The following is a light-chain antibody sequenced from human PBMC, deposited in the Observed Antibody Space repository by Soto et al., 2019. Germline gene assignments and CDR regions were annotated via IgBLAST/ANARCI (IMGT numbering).Light chain of an antibody. CDR2: GAS. CDR1: QSVGTN. CDR3: QQGNNRPYT. Sequence: VLTQSPATLSVSPGERATLSCGASQSVGTNLVWYQQKPGQAPRLLIYGASTRATGIPARFSGSGSGTEFTLTISSLQSEDFAVYYCQQGNNRPYTFGQGTKVEIK. V-gene: IGKV3-15*01. J-gene: IGKJ2*01.